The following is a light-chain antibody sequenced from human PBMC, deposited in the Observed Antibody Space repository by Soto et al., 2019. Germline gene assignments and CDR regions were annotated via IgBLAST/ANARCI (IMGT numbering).Light chain of an antibody. J-gene: IGLJ3*02. CDR1: SGDVGRFDY. CDR3: TSYAGSDTFVV. CDR2: QVN. V-gene: IGLV2-8*01. Sequence: QSALTQPPSASGSPGQSVSISCTGTSGDVGRFDYVSWYQHHPGKAPKLIIYQVNKRPSGVPDRFSGSKSGNTASLTVSGLQTEDEADYYCTSYAGSDTFVVVVRGTKLTVL.